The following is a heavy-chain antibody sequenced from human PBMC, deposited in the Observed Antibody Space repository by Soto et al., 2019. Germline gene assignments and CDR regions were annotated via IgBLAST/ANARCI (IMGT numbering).Heavy chain of an antibody. Sequence: SETLSLTCTVSGGSISSSSYYWGWIRQPPGKGLEWIGSIYYSGSTYYNPSLKSRVTISVDTSKNQFSLKLSSVTAADTAVYYCARSQIEYCSSTSCYAEGDYYYYMDVWGKGTTVTVSS. J-gene: IGHJ6*03. V-gene: IGHV4-39*01. D-gene: IGHD2-2*01. CDR3: ARSQIEYCSSTSCYAEGDYYYYMDV. CDR2: IYYSGST. CDR1: GGSISSSSYY.